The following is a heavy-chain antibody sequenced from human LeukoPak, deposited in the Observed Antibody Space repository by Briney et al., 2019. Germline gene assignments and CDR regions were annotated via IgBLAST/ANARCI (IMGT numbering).Heavy chain of an antibody. Sequence: PSETLSLTCAVYGGSFSGYYWSWIRQPPGKGLEWIGEINHSGSTNYNPSLKSRVTISVDTSKNQFSLKLSSVTAADTAVYYCARHEGRFGELYDYWGQGTLVTVSS. CDR2: INHSGST. J-gene: IGHJ4*02. D-gene: IGHD3-10*01. CDR1: GGSFSGYY. CDR3: ARHEGRFGELYDY. V-gene: IGHV4-34*01.